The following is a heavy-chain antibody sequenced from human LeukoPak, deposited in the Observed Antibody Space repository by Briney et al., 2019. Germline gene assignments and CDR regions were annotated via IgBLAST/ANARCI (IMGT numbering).Heavy chain of an antibody. Sequence: GGYLRLSCVASGFTFDEYAMHWVRLFPGKGLEWVSGITWRSGRVRYADSVKGRFTISRDDAKNSLFLQMDSLRPEDTAFYYCAKVSVPYGSGWYAIDYWGQGVLVTVSS. CDR3: AKVSVPYGSGWYAIDY. CDR1: GFTFDEYA. D-gene: IGHD6-19*01. CDR2: ITWRSGRV. V-gene: IGHV3-9*01. J-gene: IGHJ4*02.